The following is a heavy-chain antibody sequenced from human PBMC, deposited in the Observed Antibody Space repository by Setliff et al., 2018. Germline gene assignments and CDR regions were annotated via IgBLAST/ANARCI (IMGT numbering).Heavy chain of an antibody. J-gene: IGHJ6*02. CDR1: GFTVSVNY. CDR2: IYSSGDT. Sequence: GGSLRLSCAASGFTVSVNYMSWVRQAPGQGLEWVSVIYSSGDTYTADSVRGRFIISRDNSKNMVYLQMNSLRSEDTALYFGARDQVYGSSWYYYYYGMDVWGQGTTVTVSS. D-gene: IGHD6-13*01. CDR3: ARDQVYGSSWYYYYYGMDV. V-gene: IGHV3-66*03.